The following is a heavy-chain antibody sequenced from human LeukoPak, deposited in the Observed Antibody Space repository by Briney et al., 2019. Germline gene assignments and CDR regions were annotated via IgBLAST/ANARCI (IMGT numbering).Heavy chain of an antibody. CDR2: MNPDGSGS. Sequence: GGSLRLSCAASGFTFSDYYMSWIRQAPGKGLVWVSRMNPDGSGSYYADSVKGRFTISRDNAKNTLYPQMNSLRAEDTAVYYCTRNLYGDCWGQGTLVTVSS. V-gene: IGHV3-74*01. CDR3: TRNLYGDC. CDR1: GFTFSDYY. J-gene: IGHJ4*02. D-gene: IGHD3-16*01.